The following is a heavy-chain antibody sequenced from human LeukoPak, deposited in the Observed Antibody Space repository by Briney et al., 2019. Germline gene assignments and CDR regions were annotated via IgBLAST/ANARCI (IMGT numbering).Heavy chain of an antibody. CDR1: GYSITSGYF. V-gene: IGHV4-38-2*01. J-gene: IGHJ4*02. Sequence: PSETLSLTCGVSGYSITSGYFWGWIRQPPGKGLEWFGSIYHSGTTYYNPSLRSRVTISVDTSKNQFSLKLSSVTAADTAVYCCARPPDSSDYGAAFDFWGQGTLVTVSS. D-gene: IGHD4-17*01. CDR3: ARPPDSSDYGAAFDF. CDR2: IYHSGTT.